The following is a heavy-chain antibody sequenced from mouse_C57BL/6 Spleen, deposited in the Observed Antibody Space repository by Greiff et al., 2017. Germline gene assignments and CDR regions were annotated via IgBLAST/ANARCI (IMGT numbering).Heavy chain of an antibody. D-gene: IGHD2-3*01. CDR3: ARGGGGYYSFAY. Sequence: QVQLQQSGAELVRPGSSVKLSCKASGYTFTSYWMDWVKQRPGQGLEWIGNIYPSDSETHYNQKFKDKATLTVDKSSSTAYMQLSSLTSEDSAVYYCARGGGGYYSFAYWGQGTLVTVSA. CDR2: IYPSDSET. J-gene: IGHJ3*01. CDR1: GYTFTSYW. V-gene: IGHV1-61*01.